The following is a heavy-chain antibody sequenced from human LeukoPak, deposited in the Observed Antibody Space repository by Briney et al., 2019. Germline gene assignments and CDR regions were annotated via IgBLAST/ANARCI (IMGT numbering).Heavy chain of an antibody. CDR3: ARDDGI. J-gene: IGHJ4*02. V-gene: IGHV3-30*04. D-gene: IGHD1-14*01. Sequence: GGSLRLFCAVSGFTLSSYAVQWVRQAPGKGLECLAFISYDGSDKHYVDSVKGRFTISRDNSKNTLYVQMNSLRPEDTAVYYCARDDGIWGQGTLVTVTS. CDR1: GFTLSSYA. CDR2: ISYDGSDK.